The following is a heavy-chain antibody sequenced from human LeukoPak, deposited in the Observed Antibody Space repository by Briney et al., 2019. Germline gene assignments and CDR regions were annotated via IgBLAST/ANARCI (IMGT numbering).Heavy chain of an antibody. Sequence: GGSLRLSCAASGFTLSNYYMGWIRRAPGKGLEWVSYIRSSGRTIYYAESGRGRFTISRDNAKNSLYLQMNSLRAEDTAVYYCARARGGYDSSGYYQYYFDYWGQGTLVTVSS. CDR3: ARARGGYDSSGYYQYYFDY. J-gene: IGHJ4*02. V-gene: IGHV3-11*01. CDR1: GFTLSNYY. D-gene: IGHD3-22*01. CDR2: IRSSGRTI.